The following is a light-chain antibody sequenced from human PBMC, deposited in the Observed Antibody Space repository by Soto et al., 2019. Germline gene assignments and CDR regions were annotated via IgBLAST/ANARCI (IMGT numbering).Light chain of an antibody. V-gene: IGLV2-14*01. Sequence: QSALTQPASVSGSPGQSITISCTGTSSDVGRYNHVSWYQHHPGKAPKPIISEVSNRPSGVSNRFSGSKSGYTASLTISGLQAEDEADYYCNSHTSGDFRVFGTGTKVTVL. CDR3: NSHTSGDFRV. J-gene: IGLJ1*01. CDR1: SSDVGRYNH. CDR2: EVS.